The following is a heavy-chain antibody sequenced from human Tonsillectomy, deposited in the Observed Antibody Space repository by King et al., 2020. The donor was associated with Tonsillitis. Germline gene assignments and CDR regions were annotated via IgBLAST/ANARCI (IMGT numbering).Heavy chain of an antibody. CDR3: ARDRTPGVGMDAFDI. CDR2: ISSSSSYI. V-gene: IGHV3-21*01. CDR1: GFTFSSYS. J-gene: IGHJ3*02. D-gene: IGHD1-14*01. Sequence: VQLVESGGGLVKPGGSLRLSCAASGFTFSSYSMNWVRQAPGKGLECVSSISSSSSYIYYADSVKGRFTISRDNAKNSLYLQMNSLRAEDTAVYYCARDRTPGVGMDAFDIWGQGTMVTVSS.